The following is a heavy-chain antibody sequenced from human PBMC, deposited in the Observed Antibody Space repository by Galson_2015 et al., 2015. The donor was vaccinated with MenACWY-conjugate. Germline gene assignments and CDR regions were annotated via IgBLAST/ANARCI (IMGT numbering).Heavy chain of an antibody. D-gene: IGHD2-15*01. V-gene: IGHV2-70*04. Sequence: PALVKPTQTLTLTCTFSGFSLSTSGMRVSWIRQPPGKALEWLARIDWDDDKFYSTSLKTRLTISKDTSKNQVVLTMTNMDPVDTATYYCARITEDIFDYWGQGTLVTVSS. CDR1: GFSLSTSGMR. CDR2: IDWDDDK. J-gene: IGHJ4*02. CDR3: ARITEDIFDY.